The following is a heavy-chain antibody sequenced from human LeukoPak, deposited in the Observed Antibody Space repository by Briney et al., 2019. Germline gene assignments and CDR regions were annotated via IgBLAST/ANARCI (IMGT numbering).Heavy chain of an antibody. CDR2: ISYSGST. V-gene: IGHV4-59*08. CDR3: ARQASCSSTNCYPFDH. Sequence: SETLSLTCTVSGGSISSGYWSWIRQPPGKGLEWIGWISYSGSTTYNPSLKTRVTMSLDTSKNQFSLKLSSVTAADTAVYYCARQASCSSTNCYPFDHWGQGTLVTVSS. J-gene: IGHJ4*02. D-gene: IGHD2-2*01. CDR1: GGSISSGY.